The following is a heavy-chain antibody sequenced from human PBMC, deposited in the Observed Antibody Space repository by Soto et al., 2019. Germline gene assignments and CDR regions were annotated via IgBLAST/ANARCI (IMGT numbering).Heavy chain of an antibody. CDR3: AREPYYFGSGTYDDGMDV. CDR1: GFTFTSYG. Sequence: VQLVQSGSEVKKPGASVKVSCKASGFTFTSYGISWVRQAPGQGLEWMAWISIYNDNTKYAQKFQGRITMTTDTSTSTAYMELRSLRSDDTAVYYCAREPYYFGSGTYDDGMDVWGQGTTVTVSS. J-gene: IGHJ6*02. V-gene: IGHV1-18*04. CDR2: ISIYNDNT. D-gene: IGHD3-10*01.